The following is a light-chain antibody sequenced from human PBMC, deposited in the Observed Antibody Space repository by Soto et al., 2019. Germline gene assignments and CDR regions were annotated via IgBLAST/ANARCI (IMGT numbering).Light chain of an antibody. CDR1: QGISNY. V-gene: IGKV1-27*01. J-gene: IGKJ1*01. CDR2: AAS. CDR3: QKYNRAPST. Sequence: IQLTQSPSSLSASVGNRVPITCRASQGISNYLAWYQQKPGKVPKLLIYAASTLQSGVPSRFSGSGSGTDFTLTISSLQPEDVATYYCQKYNRAPSTFGQGTKVDIK.